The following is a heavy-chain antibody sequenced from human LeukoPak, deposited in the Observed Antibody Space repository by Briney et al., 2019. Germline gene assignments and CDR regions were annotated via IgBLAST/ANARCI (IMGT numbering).Heavy chain of an antibody. CDR2: MNPNSGNT. CDR1: GYTFTSYD. D-gene: IGHD3-9*01. CDR3: ARSRPQRNYYDILTGYWSLQPLVDH. V-gene: IGHV1-8*01. Sequence: ASVKVSCKASGYTFTSYDINWVRQATGQGLEWMGWMNPNSGNTGYAQKFQGRVTMTRNTSISTAYMELSSLRSEDTAVYYCARSRPQRNYYDILTGYWSLQPLVDHWGQGTLVTVSS. J-gene: IGHJ4*02.